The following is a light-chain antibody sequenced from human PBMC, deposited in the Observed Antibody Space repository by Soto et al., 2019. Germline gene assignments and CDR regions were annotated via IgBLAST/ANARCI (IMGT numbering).Light chain of an antibody. Sequence: EIVMTQSPATLSVSPGERATLSCRASQSISDNLAWYQQNPGQTPRLLIYAASTRATGIPARISGSGSGTEFTLTISSLQSEDYAVYYCQQYDNWPKTFGQGTKV. V-gene: IGKV3-15*01. CDR2: AAS. CDR1: QSISDN. CDR3: QQYDNWPKT. J-gene: IGKJ1*01.